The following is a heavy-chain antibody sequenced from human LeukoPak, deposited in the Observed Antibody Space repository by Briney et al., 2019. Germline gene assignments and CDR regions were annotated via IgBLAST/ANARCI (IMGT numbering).Heavy chain of an antibody. CDR3: ARGDEPGGVPEGGPYYDFWSGYYYRFLSFDY. D-gene: IGHD3-3*01. J-gene: IGHJ4*02. CDR2: ISSSSSYI. V-gene: IGHV3-21*01. CDR1: GFTFSSYS. Sequence: GGSLRLSCAASGFTFSSYSMNWVRQAPGKGLEWVSSISSSSSYIYYADSVKGRFTISRDNAKNSLYLQMNSLRAEDTAVYYCARGDEPGGVPEGGPYYDFWSGYYYRFLSFDYWGQGTLVTVSS.